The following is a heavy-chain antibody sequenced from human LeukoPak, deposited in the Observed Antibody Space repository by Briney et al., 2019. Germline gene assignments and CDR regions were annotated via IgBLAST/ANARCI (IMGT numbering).Heavy chain of an antibody. J-gene: IGHJ6*02. Sequence: GGSLRLSCAASGFTFSGSAMHWVRQASGKGLEWVGRIRSKANSYATAYAASVKGRFTISRDDSKNTAYLQMNSLKTEDTAVYYCTCFGGSYSHYYYGMDVWGQGTTVTVSS. D-gene: IGHD1-26*01. CDR1: GFTFSGSA. CDR2: IRSKANSYAT. CDR3: TCFGGSYSHYYYGMDV. V-gene: IGHV3-73*01.